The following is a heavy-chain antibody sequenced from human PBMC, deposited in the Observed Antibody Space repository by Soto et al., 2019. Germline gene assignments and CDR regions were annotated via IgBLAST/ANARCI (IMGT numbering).Heavy chain of an antibody. CDR1: GGSISSGDYY. Sequence: SETLSLTCTVSGGSISSGDYYWSWIRQPPGKGLEWIGYIYYSGSTNYNPSLKSRITISVDTSKNQFSLKLSSVTAADTAVYYCARHETLHGDYDHWGQGTLVTVSS. CDR2: IYYSGST. D-gene: IGHD4-17*01. J-gene: IGHJ4*02. V-gene: IGHV4-61*08. CDR3: ARHETLHGDYDH.